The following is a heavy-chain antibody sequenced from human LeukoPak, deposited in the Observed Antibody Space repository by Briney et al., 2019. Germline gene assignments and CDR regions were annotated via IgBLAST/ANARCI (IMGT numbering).Heavy chain of an antibody. CDR3: ARGFLDFDF. D-gene: IGHD3-3*01. CDR2: IWYDGTDT. Sequence: PGGSLRLSCVASGFSFSRFNVHWVGQAPGKGLEWVALIWYDGTDTYYADAVKGRFTISRDDSKNTVYLQMNSLRAEDTAFYYCARGFLDFDFWGHRTLVTVSS. V-gene: IGHV3-33*01. CDR1: GFSFSRFN. J-gene: IGHJ4*01.